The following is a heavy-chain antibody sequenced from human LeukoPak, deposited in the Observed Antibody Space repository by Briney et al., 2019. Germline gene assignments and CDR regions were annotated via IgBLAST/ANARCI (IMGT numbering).Heavy chain of an antibody. J-gene: IGHJ6*03. CDR3: ARESMGISYYMDV. V-gene: IGHV3-48*03. CDR2: ISSSGSTI. D-gene: IGHD6-13*01. Sequence: GGSLRLSCAASGFTFSSYEMNWVRQAPGKGLEGVSYISSSGSTIYYADSVKGRFTISRDNAKNSLYLQMNSLRAEDTAVYYCARESMGISYYMDVWGKGTTVTISS. CDR1: GFTFSSYE.